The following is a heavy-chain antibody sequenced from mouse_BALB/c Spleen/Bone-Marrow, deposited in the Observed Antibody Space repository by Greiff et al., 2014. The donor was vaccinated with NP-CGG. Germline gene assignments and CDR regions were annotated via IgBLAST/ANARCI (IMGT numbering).Heavy chain of an antibody. D-gene: IGHD2-4*01. J-gene: IGHJ4*01. CDR1: GYAFTNYL. V-gene: IGHV1-54*01. CDR3: ARAITDAMDY. CDR2: INSGSGGT. Sequence: VQRVESGAELVWPGTSVKVSCKGSGYAFTNYLIEWVKQRPGQGLEWIGVINSGSGGTKYNEKFKGKATLTADKSSSTAYMQLSSLTSDDSAVYFCARAITDAMDYWGQGTSVTVSS.